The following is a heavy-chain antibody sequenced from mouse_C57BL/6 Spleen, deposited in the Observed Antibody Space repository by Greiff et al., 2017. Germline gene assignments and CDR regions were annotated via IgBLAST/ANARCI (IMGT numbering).Heavy chain of an antibody. CDR1: GYTFTSYW. Sequence: QVQLQQPGAELVKPGASVKLSCQASGYTFTSYWMHWVKQRPGQGLEWIGMIHPNSGSTNYNETFKSKATLTVDKSSSTAYMQLSSLTSEDSAVYYCARGGLWRGAMDYGGQGTSVTVSS. J-gene: IGHJ4*01. V-gene: IGHV1-64*01. CDR2: IHPNSGST. CDR3: ARGGLWRGAMDY.